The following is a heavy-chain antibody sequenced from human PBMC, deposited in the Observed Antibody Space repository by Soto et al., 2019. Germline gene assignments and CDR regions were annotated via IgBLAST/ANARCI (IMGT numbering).Heavy chain of an antibody. CDR3: ARGLWNRHEDIVVVPAAVNWFDP. CDR1: GGSFSGYY. J-gene: IGHJ5*02. CDR2: INHSGST. Sequence: SETLSLTCAVYGGSFSGYYWSWIRQPPGKGLEWIGEINHSGSTNYNPSLKSRVTISVDTSKNQFSLKLSSVTAADTAVYYCARGLWNRHEDIVVVPAAVNWFDPWGQGTLVTVSS. D-gene: IGHD2-2*01. V-gene: IGHV4-34*01.